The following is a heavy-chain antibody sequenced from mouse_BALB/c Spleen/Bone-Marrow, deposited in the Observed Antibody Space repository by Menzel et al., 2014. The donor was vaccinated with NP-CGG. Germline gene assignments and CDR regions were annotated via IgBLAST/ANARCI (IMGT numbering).Heavy chain of an antibody. CDR1: GYNFISYW. J-gene: IGHJ4*01. CDR3: ARNYDYDGGYYAMDY. CDR2: INPSTGYT. Sequence: VQLQQSGAGLAKPGASVRMSCKASGYNFISYWMHWVKQTPGQGLEWIGYINPSTGYTEYNQKFKDKATLTADKSSSKANMQLSSLTTEDSAVYYCARNYDYDGGYYAMDYWGQGTSVTVSS. V-gene: IGHV1-7*01. D-gene: IGHD2-4*01.